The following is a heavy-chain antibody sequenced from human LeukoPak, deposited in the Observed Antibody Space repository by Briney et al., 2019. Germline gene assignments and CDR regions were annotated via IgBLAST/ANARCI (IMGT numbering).Heavy chain of an antibody. CDR1: GGSISSYY. V-gene: IGHV4-59*01. CDR2: IYYSGST. Sequence: SETLSLTCTVSGGSISSYYWSWIRPPPGKGLEWIGYIYYSGSTNYNPSLKSRVTISVDTSKNQFSLKLSSVTAADTAVYYCARVSRDAFDIWGQGTMVTVSS. CDR3: ARVSRDAFDI. J-gene: IGHJ3*02.